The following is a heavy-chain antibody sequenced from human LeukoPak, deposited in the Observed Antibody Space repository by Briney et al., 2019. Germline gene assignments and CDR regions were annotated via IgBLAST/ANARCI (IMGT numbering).Heavy chain of an antibody. CDR3: ARIAEGRDAFDX. CDR1: GFTFSSYS. Sequence: GGSLRLSCAASGFTFSSYSMNWVRQAPGKGLEWVSSISSSSSYIYYADSVKGRFTISRDNAKNSLYLQMSSLRAEDTAVYYCARIAEGRDAFDXXXQGTMVTVSS. D-gene: IGHD1-14*01. V-gene: IGHV3-21*01. CDR2: ISSSSSYI. J-gene: IGHJ3*02.